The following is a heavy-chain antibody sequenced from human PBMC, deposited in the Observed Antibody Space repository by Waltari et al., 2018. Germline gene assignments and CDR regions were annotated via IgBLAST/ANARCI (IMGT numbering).Heavy chain of an antibody. Sequence: QVQLVQSGAEVKKPGSSVKVSCQASGGTFSSYAISWVRQAPGQGLEWMGGIIPIFGTANYAQKFQGRVTITTDESTSTAYMELSSLRSEDTAVYYCARKTGYCSGGSCYSYGMDVWGQGTTVTVSS. V-gene: IGHV1-69*05. CDR1: GGTFSSYA. CDR3: ARKTGYCSGGSCYSYGMDV. J-gene: IGHJ6*02. CDR2: IIPIFGTA. D-gene: IGHD2-15*01.